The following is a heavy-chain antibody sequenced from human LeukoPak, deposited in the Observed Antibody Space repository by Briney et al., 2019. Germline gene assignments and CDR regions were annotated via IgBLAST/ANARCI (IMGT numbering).Heavy chain of an antibody. CDR3: ARDYDY. Sequence: PGGSLRLSCAASGFTFSSYSMNWVLQAPGKGLEWVSYISSSSSTIYYADSVKGRFTICRDNAKNSLYLQMNSLRAEDTAVYHCARDYDYWGQGTLVTVPS. CDR1: GFTFSSYS. CDR2: ISSSSSTI. V-gene: IGHV3-48*01. J-gene: IGHJ4*02.